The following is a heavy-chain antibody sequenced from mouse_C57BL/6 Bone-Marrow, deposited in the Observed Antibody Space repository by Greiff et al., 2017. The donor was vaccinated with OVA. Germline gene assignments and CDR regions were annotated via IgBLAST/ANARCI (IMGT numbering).Heavy chain of an antibody. Sequence: EVMLVESGGGLVKPGGSLKLSCAASGFTFSDYGMHWVRQAPEQGLEWVAYISSGSSTIYYADTVKGRFTISRDNAKNTLFLQMTSLRSEDTAMYYCARGGRGLFDYWGQGTTLTVSS. J-gene: IGHJ2*01. CDR1: GFTFSDYG. CDR2: ISSGSSTI. CDR3: ARGGRGLFDY. D-gene: IGHD3-3*01. V-gene: IGHV5-17*01.